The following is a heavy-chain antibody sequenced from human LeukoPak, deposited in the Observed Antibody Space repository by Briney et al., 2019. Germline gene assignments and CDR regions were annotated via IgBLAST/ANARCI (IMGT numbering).Heavy chain of an antibody. J-gene: IGHJ4*02. V-gene: IGHV4-30-2*01. CDR1: GGSISSGGYS. CDR2: IYHSGST. Sequence: SETLSLTCAVSGGSISSGGYSWSWIRQPPGKGLEWIGYIYHSGSTYYNPSLKSRVTISVDRSKNQFSLKLSSVTAADTAVYYCARHRTPDYYESSGYWGQGNLVTVSS. CDR3: ARHRTPDYYESSGY. D-gene: IGHD3-22*01.